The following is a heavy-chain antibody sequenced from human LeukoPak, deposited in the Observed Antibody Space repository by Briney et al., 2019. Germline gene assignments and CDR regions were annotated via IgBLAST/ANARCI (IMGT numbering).Heavy chain of an antibody. CDR3: GRDKDYNESSGAPFDS. J-gene: IGHJ4*02. Sequence: TGGSLRLSCAASGFTFSSYAMHWVRQAPGKGLEWVAVISYDGSNKYYADSVKGRFTISRDNSKNTLYLQMNSLRAEDTAVYYGGRDKDYNESSGAPFDSGAQATLVTVSA. V-gene: IGHV3-30-3*01. CDR1: GFTFSSYA. CDR2: ISYDGSNK. D-gene: IGHD3-22*01.